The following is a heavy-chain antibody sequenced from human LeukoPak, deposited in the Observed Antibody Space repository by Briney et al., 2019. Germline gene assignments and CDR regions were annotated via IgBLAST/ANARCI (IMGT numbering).Heavy chain of an antibody. V-gene: IGHV4-59*01. D-gene: IGHD5-12*01. CDR1: GGSISSYY. Sequence: PSETLSLTCTVSGGSISSYYWSWLRQPPGKVLPWLGYIYYSGSTNYNPSLKSRVTISVDTSKNQFPLKLSSVTAADTAVYYCARVRSGYDTGGYYFDYWGQGTLVTVSS. J-gene: IGHJ4*02. CDR2: IYYSGST. CDR3: ARVRSGYDTGGYYFDY.